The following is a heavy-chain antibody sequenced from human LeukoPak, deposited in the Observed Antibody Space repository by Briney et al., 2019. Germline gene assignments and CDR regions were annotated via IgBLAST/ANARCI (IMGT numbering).Heavy chain of an antibody. CDR1: GFTFSRYW. Sequence: PGGSLRLSCEASGFTFSRYWMHWVRQAPGKGLVWVSRINSDGSRTTYADSVRGRFTISRDNAKNSLYLQMNSLRAEDTAVYYCARRYGPDYWGQGTLVTVSS. D-gene: IGHD4-17*01. V-gene: IGHV3-74*01. CDR2: INSDGSRT. CDR3: ARRYGPDY. J-gene: IGHJ4*02.